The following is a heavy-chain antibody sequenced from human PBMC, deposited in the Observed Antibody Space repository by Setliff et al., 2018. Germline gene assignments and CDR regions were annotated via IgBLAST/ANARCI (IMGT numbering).Heavy chain of an antibody. CDR2: ISGSAGST. J-gene: IGHJ6*02. CDR3: ARDHVYGSQYYYYYYGMDV. Sequence: GGSLRLSCAASRFTFSSYAMSWVRQAPGKGLEWVSAISGSAGSTYYADSVKGRFTISRDNSKNTLYLQMNSLRAEDTAVYYCARDHVYGSQYYYYYYGMDVWGQGTTVTVSS. V-gene: IGHV3-23*01. CDR1: RFTFSSYA. D-gene: IGHD3-10*01.